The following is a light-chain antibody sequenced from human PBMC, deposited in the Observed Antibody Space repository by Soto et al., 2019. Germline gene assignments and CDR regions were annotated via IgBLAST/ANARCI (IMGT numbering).Light chain of an antibody. J-gene: IGKJ1*01. CDR3: QQYYSYPWT. CDR1: QCINSY. V-gene: IGKV1-9*01. Sequence: IQLTQSPSSLSASVGDRVTITCRASQCINSYLAWYQQKPGKAPKLLIYAASTLQSGVPSRFSGSGSGTDFTLTISCLQSEDFATYYCQQYYSYPWTFGQGTKVDIK. CDR2: AAS.